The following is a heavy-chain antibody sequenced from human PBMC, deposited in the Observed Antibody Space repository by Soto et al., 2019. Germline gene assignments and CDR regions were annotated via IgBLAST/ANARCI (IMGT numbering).Heavy chain of an antibody. CDR3: ARNHDAISGRTPLLFDS. D-gene: IGHD2-8*01. CDR2: IHYSGNT. V-gene: IGHV4-31*03. CDR1: GDSIGTGGYY. Sequence: QVQLQESGPGLVKPSQTLSLTCTVPGDSIGTGGYYWDGTRQHSGKGPEWSGYIHYSGNTYYYPSLKSRLTISLDTSKNQFSLHLSPVTAADTAVYYCARNHDAISGRTPLLFDSWGQGTLVTVSS. J-gene: IGHJ4*02.